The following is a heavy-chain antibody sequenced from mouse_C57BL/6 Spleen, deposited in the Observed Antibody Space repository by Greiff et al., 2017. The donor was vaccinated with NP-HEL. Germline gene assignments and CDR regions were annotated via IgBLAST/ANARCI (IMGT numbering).Heavy chain of an antibody. D-gene: IGHD2-3*01. J-gene: IGHJ2*01. CDR1: GYTFTSYT. CDR3: ARIYDGYYCFDY. Sequence: VQRVESGAELARPGASVKMSCKASGYTFTSYTMHWVKQRPGQGLEWIGYINPSSGYTKYNQKFKDKATLTADKSSSTAYMQLSSLTSEDSAVYYCARIYDGYYCFDYWGQGTTLTVSS. V-gene: IGHV1-4*01. CDR2: INPSSGYT.